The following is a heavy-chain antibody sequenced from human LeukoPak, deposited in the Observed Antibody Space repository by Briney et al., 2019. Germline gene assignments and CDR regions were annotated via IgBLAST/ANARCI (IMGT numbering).Heavy chain of an antibody. CDR1: GGTFSSYA. CDR3: AGDTLGYFDY. CDR2: IIPIFGTA. V-gene: IGHV1-69*01. Sequence: SVKVSCKASGGTFSSYAISWVRQAPGQGLEWMGGIIPIFGTASYAQKFQGRVTITADESTSTAYMELSSLRSEDTAVYYCAGDTLGYFDYWGQGTLVTVSS. D-gene: IGHD3-10*01. J-gene: IGHJ4*02.